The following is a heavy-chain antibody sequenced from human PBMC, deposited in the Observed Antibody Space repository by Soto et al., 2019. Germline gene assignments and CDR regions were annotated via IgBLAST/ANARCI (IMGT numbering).Heavy chain of an antibody. V-gene: IGHV4-31*03. J-gene: IGHJ1*01. CDR2: IYYSGST. CDR1: GGSISSGGYY. CDR3: ARAGDSSGLWYLQH. Sequence: QVQLQESGPGLVKPSQTLSRTCTVSGGSISSGGYYWSWIRQHPGKGMEWIGYIYYSGSTYYNPSLKSRVTISVDTSKNQFSLKLSSVTAADTAVYYCARAGDSSGLWYLQHWGQGTLVTVSS. D-gene: IGHD3-22*01.